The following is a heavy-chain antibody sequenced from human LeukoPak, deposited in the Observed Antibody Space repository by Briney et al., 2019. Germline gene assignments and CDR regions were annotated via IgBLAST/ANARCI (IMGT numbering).Heavy chain of an antibody. CDR3: ASLAALDAFDI. V-gene: IGHV4-30-4*08. CDR1: GGSISSGDYY. CDR2: IYYSGST. Sequence: PSETPSLTCTVSGGSISSGDYYWSWIRQPPGKGLEWIGYIYYSGSTYYNPSLKSRVTISVDTSKNQFSLKLRSVTAADTAVYYCASLAALDAFDIWGQGTMVXVSS. J-gene: IGHJ3*02. D-gene: IGHD6-13*01.